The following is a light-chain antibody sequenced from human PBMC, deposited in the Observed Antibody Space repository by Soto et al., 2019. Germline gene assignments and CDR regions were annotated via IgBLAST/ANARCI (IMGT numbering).Light chain of an antibody. CDR3: QQYNDWPRT. V-gene: IGKV3-15*01. Sequence: EVVMTQSPATLSVSPGERATLSCRASQSVRSHLAWYQQKPGQAPSLLIFGASTRATGVPARFSGSESGTEFTLTISSLQSEGVAVYFCQQYNDWPRTFGGGTKVDIK. CDR1: QSVRSH. J-gene: IGKJ4*01. CDR2: GAS.